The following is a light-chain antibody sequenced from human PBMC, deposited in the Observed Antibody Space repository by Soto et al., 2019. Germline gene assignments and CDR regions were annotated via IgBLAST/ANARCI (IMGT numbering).Light chain of an antibody. CDR3: QSYDSSLSGSYV. CDR1: SYNIRTGYD. CDR2: GNS. J-gene: IGLJ1*01. V-gene: IGLV1-40*01. Sequence: QSVLTQPPSVSGAPGQRVTISCTGSSYNIRTGYDVHWYQQLPGTAPKLLIYGNSNRPSGVPDRFSGSKSGTSASLAITGFQAEDEADYYCQSYDSSLSGSYVFGTGTSHRP.